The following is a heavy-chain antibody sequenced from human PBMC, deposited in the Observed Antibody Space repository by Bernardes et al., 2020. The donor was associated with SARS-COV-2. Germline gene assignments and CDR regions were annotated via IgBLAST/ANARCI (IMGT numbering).Heavy chain of an antibody. CDR2: MNPNSGNT. CDR1: GYTFTSYD. Sequence: ASVKVSCKASGYTFTSYDINWVRQATGQGLEWMGWMNPNSGNTGYAQKFQGRVTMTRNTSISTAYMELSSLRSEDTAVYYCARGAGRLRVARILYYLTYWGQGTLVTVSS. D-gene: IGHD2-8*01. CDR3: ARGAGRLRVARILYYLTY. V-gene: IGHV1-8*01. J-gene: IGHJ4*02.